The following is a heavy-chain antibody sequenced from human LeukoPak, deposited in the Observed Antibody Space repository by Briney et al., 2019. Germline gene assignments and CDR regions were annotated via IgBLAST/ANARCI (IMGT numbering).Heavy chain of an antibody. Sequence: ASVKVSCKASGYTFTNYGINWVRQAPGQGLEWMGWISGYNGDINYAQRLQGRVTMTTDTSTSTAYMELRSLSPDDTAVYYCARVLSREGYFDYWGQGTLVTVSS. V-gene: IGHV1-18*01. J-gene: IGHJ4*02. CDR3: ARVLSREGYFDY. D-gene: IGHD5-24*01. CDR1: GYTFTNYG. CDR2: ISGYNGDI.